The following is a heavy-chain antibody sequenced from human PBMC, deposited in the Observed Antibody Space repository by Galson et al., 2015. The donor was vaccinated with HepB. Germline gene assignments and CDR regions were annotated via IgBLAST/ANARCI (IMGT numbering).Heavy chain of an antibody. Sequence: SLRLSCAASGFTFNSYAMHWVRQAPGKGLEWVAVISHDGINEFFGDSVKGRFTISRDNSKSTLYLQMNSLRVDDTAVYYCAKAHTSVWYTDGFDIWGQGTMVTVSS. D-gene: IGHD6-19*01. V-gene: IGHV3-30*18. CDR2: ISHDGINE. CDR3: AKAHTSVWYTDGFDI. J-gene: IGHJ3*02. CDR1: GFTFNSYA.